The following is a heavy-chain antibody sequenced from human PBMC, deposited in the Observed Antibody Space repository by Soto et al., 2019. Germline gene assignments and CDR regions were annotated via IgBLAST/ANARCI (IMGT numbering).Heavy chain of an antibody. CDR1: GGSFSGYY. V-gene: IGHV4-34*01. Sequence: PSETLSLTCAVYGGSFSGYYWTWIRQPPGTGLEWIGEINHSGSTNYNPSLKSRVTISVDTSKNSLYLQMNSLRAEDTAVYYCAKALGELSPESFDYWGQGILVTVSS. CDR2: INHSGST. D-gene: IGHD3-16*02. CDR3: AKALGELSPESFDY. J-gene: IGHJ4*02.